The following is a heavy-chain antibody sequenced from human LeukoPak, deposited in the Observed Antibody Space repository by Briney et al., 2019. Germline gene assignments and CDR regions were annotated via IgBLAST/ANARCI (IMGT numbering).Heavy chain of an antibody. V-gene: IGHV3-21*01. D-gene: IGHD3-22*01. CDR3: ARDPITMIVVRAFDI. J-gene: IGHJ3*02. Sequence: GGSLRLSCAASGFTFSSYSMNWVRQAPGKGLEWVSSISSSSSYIYYADSVKGRFTISRDNAKNSLYLQMNSLRAEDTAVYYCARDPITMIVVRAFDIWGQGTMVTVSS. CDR2: ISSSSSYI. CDR1: GFTFSSYS.